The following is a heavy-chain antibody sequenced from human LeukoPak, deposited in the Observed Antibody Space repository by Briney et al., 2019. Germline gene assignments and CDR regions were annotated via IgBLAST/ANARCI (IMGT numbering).Heavy chain of an antibody. V-gene: IGHV4-39*01. J-gene: IGHJ4*02. CDR1: GVSITSSSYY. D-gene: IGHD3-22*01. CDR2: ISYSGTI. Sequence: SETLSLTCTVSGVSITSSSYYWGWIRQPPGKGLEWIGSISYSGTIYFKPSLNSRVTISVDTSKNQFSLNLSSVTAADTAVYYCARQAYYYDSSGYYYHFEYWGQGILVTVSS. CDR3: ARQAYYYDSSGYYYHFEY.